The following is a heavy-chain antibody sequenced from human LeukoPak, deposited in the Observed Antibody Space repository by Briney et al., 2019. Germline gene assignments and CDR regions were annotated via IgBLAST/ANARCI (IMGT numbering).Heavy chain of an antibody. CDR1: GFTFSSYT. D-gene: IGHD6-19*01. V-gene: IGHV3-21*01. CDR2: ISSSSSYI. Sequence: GGSLRLSCAASGFTFSSYTMNWVRQAPGKGLEWVSSISSSSSYIYYADSVKGRFTISRDNAKNSLYLQMNSLRAEDTAVYYCARDGSRVAGTPHFDYWGQGTLVTVSS. J-gene: IGHJ4*02. CDR3: ARDGSRVAGTPHFDY.